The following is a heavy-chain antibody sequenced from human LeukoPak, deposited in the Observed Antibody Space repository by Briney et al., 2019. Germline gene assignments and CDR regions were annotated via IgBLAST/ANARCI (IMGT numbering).Heavy chain of an antibody. CDR1: GGSISTYY. D-gene: IGHD3-22*01. CDR2: VYYSGST. V-gene: IGHV4-59*08. Sequence: PSETLSLTCTVSGGSISTYYWSWIRQPPGKGLEWIGNVYYSGSTNNNPSLKSRVTLSIVTSKTLFSLKLTSVTAADTAVYYCARNYDGSGYYLYWGQGTLVTVSS. CDR3: ARNYDGSGYYLY. J-gene: IGHJ4*02.